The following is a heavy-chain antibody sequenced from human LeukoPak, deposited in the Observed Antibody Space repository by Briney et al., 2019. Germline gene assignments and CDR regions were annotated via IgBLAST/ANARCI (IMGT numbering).Heavy chain of an antibody. J-gene: IGHJ4*02. CDR2: ISAYNGNT. CDR3: ARDGGSWYYGSGSAPLD. Sequence: GASVKVSCKASGYTFTSYGISWVRQAPGQGLEWMGWISAYNGNTDYAQKLQGRVTMTTDTSTSTAYMEPRSLRSDDTAVYYCARDGGSWYYGSGSAPLDWGQGTLVTVSS. D-gene: IGHD3-10*01. V-gene: IGHV1-18*04. CDR1: GYTFTSYG.